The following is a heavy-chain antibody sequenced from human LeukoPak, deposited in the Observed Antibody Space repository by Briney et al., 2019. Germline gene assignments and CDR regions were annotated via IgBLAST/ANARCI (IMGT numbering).Heavy chain of an antibody. V-gene: IGHV3-7*01. D-gene: IGHD5-18*01. CDR3: ARDSTGYGYEEWY. J-gene: IGHJ4*02. CDR2: IKQDGSEK. CDR1: GFTFSRFW. Sequence: GGSLRLSCAASGFTFSRFWMSWVRQAPGKGLEWVANIKQDGSEKNYVDSVKGRFTISRDNAKNSVYLQMNSLRAEDTALCYCARDSTGYGYEEWYWGQGTLVTVSS.